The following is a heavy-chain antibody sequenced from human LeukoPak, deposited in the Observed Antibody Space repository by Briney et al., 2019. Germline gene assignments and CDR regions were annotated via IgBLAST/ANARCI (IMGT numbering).Heavy chain of an antibody. CDR3: ARGHYDVLAASYKWTPDY. CDR2: ITSGGDYI. D-gene: IGHD3-9*01. J-gene: IGHJ4*02. CDR1: GFTFNTFT. V-gene: IGHV3-21*01. Sequence: GGSLRLSCAASGFTFNTFTMNWVRQAPGKGLEWVSSITSGGDYIYYADSVKGRFTTSRDNAKNSLSLQLNSLRVEDTAVYYCARGHYDVLAASYKWTPDYWGQGTLVTVSS.